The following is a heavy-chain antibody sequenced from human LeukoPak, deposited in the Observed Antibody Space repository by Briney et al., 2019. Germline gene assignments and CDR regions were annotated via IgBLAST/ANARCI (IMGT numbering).Heavy chain of an antibody. CDR1: GFTFSTYS. CDR2: ISSSSSTI. CDR3: ARGSTYYDSSGQVPFDY. J-gene: IGHJ4*02. D-gene: IGHD3-22*01. V-gene: IGHV3-48*01. Sequence: GGSLRLSCAASGFTFSTYSMNWVRQAPGKGLEWVSYISSSSSTIYYADSVKGRFTISRDNTKNSLYLQMNSLRAEDTAVYYCARGSTYYDSSGQVPFDYWGQGTLVTVSS.